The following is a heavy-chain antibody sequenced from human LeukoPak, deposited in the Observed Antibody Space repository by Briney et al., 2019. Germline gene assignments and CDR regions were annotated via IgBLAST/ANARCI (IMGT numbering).Heavy chain of an antibody. CDR1: GYTFTSYY. V-gene: IGHV1-46*01. D-gene: IGHD3-22*01. J-gene: IGHJ4*02. CDR3: ARSRSGFFVHYYDSSGYSAYFDY. Sequence: ASVKVSCKASGYTFTSYYMHWVRQAPGQGLESMGVINPSGGSTSYAQKFQGRVTMTRDTSTSTVYMELSSLRSEDTAVYYCARSRSGFFVHYYDSSGYSAYFDYWGQGTLVTVSS. CDR2: INPSGGST.